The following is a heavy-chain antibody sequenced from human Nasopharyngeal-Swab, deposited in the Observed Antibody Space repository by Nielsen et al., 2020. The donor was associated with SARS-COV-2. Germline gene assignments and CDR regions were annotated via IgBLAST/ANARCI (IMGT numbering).Heavy chain of an antibody. CDR2: IGDKDHNYAT. J-gene: IGHJ4*02. V-gene: IGHV3-73*01. Sequence: GESLKISCAASGFIFSASAIHWVRQASGKGLEWVGRIGDKDHNYATTYGASVQGRFTISSDDSKNTAFLQMDSLKNEDTALYYCTTDFYFDYWGQGTLVTVSS. CDR1: GFIFSASA. CDR3: TTDFYFDY.